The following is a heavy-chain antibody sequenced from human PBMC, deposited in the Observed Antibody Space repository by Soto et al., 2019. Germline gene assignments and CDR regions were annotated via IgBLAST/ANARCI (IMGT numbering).Heavy chain of an antibody. V-gene: IGHV4-4*07. Sequence: SETLSLTCTVSGGSISSYYWSWIRQPAGKGLEWIGRIYTSGNTNYNPSLKSRVTMSVDTSKNQFSLKLSSVTAADTAVYYCAREEVGYCSGGRCYYYVMDVWGQGTTVTV. CDR2: IYTSGNT. J-gene: IGHJ6*02. D-gene: IGHD2-15*01. CDR3: AREEVGYCSGGRCYYYVMDV. CDR1: GGSISSYY.